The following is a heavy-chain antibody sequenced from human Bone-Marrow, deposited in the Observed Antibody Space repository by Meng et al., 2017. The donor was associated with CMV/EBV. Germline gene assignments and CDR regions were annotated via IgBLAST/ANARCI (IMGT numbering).Heavy chain of an antibody. CDR3: ARDSAVEVPPAIVPLEAFDL. CDR2: INPNSAGT. D-gene: IGHD2-2*01. J-gene: IGHJ3*01. Sequence: ASVKVSCKTSGYSFTGYYIHWVRQAPGQGLEWMGWINPNSAGTNYAQKFQGRVTMTRDTSIRTAYMELIRLTSDDTAVYYCARDSAVEVPPAIVPLEAFDLWGQGIMVIVSS. V-gene: IGHV1-2*02. CDR1: GYSFTGYY.